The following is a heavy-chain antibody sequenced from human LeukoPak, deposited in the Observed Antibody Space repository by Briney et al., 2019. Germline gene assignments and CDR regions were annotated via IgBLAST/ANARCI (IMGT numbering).Heavy chain of an antibody. CDR3: ARGRAEDFDY. Sequence: SQTLSLTCTVSGGSISSGSYYWSWIRQPAGKGLEWIGRIYTSGSTNYNPFLKSRVTISVDTSKNQFSLKLSSVTAADTAVYYCARGRAEDFDYWGQGTLVTVSS. CDR2: IYTSGST. J-gene: IGHJ4*02. D-gene: IGHD6-13*01. V-gene: IGHV4-61*02. CDR1: GGSISSGSYY.